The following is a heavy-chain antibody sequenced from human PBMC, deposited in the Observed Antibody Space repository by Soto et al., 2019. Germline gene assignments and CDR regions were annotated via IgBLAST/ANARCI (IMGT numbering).Heavy chain of an antibody. D-gene: IGHD3-22*01. CDR3: ARGKEVSGYYYRRNWFDP. V-gene: IGHV4-34*01. CDR2: INHSGST. J-gene: IGHJ5*02. Sequence: PSETLSLTCAVYGGSFSGYYWSWIRQPPGKGLEWIGEINHSGSTNYNPSLKSRVTISVDTSKNQFSLKLSSVTAADTAVYYCARGKEVSGYYYRRNWFDPWGQGTLVTVSS. CDR1: GGSFSGYY.